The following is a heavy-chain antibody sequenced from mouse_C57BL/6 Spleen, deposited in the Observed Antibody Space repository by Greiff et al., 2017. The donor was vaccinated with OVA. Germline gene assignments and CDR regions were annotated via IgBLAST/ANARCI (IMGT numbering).Heavy chain of an antibody. CDR1: GFTFSNYW. CDR2: IRLKSDNYAT. D-gene: IGHD2-12*01. J-gene: IGHJ1*03. CDR3: AVFSIAHWYFDV. Sequence: EVKVEESGGGLVQPGGSMKLSCVASGFTFSNYWMNWVRQSPEKGLEWVAHIRLKSDNYATHYAESVKGRFTISRDDSKSSVYLQMNTLRAEDTGVDYGAVFSIAHWYFDVWGTGTTVTVSS. V-gene: IGHV6-3*01.